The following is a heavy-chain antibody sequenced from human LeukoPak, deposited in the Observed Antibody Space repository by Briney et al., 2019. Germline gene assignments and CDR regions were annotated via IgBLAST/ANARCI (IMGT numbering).Heavy chain of an antibody. Sequence: ASVKVSCKASGGTFSSYAISWVRQAPGQGLEWMGGIIPIFGTANYAQKFQGRVTMTRDTSTSTVYMELSSLRSEDTAVYYCARGTVPAPDYWGQGTLVTVSS. CDR2: IIPIFGTA. CDR3: ARGTVPAPDY. J-gene: IGHJ4*02. CDR1: GGTFSSYA. V-gene: IGHV1-69*05. D-gene: IGHD2-2*01.